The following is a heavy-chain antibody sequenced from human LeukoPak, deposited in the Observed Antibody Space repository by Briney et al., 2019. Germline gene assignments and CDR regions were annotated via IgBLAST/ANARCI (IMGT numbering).Heavy chain of an antibody. D-gene: IGHD2-2*01. Sequence: GGSLRLSCAASGFTFSDYYMSWIRQAPGKGLEWVSYINSSSSYTNYADSVKGRFTISRDNAKSSLYLQMNSLRAEGTAVYYCARGSPGGSTSCYADYWGQGNLVTVSS. CDR2: INSSSSYT. J-gene: IGHJ4*02. CDR1: GFTFSDYY. V-gene: IGHV3-11*06. CDR3: ARGSPGGSTSCYADY.